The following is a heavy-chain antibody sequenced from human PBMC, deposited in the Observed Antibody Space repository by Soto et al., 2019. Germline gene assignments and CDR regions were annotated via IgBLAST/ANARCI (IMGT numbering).Heavy chain of an antibody. CDR2: IYYGGNT. CDR3: ARYYWYFDL. Sequence: QVQLQESGPGLVKPSQTLSLTCTVSGGSISSSGYFWSWIRQHPGKGLEWIGYIYYGGNTYYNPFLXXRXTXXVDTSKNLSSLRLSTVTAADTAVYYCARYYWYFDLWGRGTLVTVSS. D-gene: IGHD3-10*01. J-gene: IGHJ2*01. V-gene: IGHV4-31*03. CDR1: GGSISSSGYF.